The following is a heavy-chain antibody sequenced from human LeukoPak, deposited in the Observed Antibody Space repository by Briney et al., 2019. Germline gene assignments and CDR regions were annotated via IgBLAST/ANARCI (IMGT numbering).Heavy chain of an antibody. CDR3: ARGRPHGNDY. Sequence: GGSLRLSCVASGFTFSDYAMNWVRQAPGKGLVWVSRIASDGSSTTYADSVKGRFSISRDNAKNTLYLQMNSLRVEDTAVYYCARGRPHGNDYWGQGTLVTVSS. V-gene: IGHV3-74*01. CDR2: IASDGSST. CDR1: GFTFSDYA. J-gene: IGHJ4*02. D-gene: IGHD4-23*01.